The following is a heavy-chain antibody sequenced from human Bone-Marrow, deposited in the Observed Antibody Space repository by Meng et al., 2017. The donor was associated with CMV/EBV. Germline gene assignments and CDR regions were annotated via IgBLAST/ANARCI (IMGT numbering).Heavy chain of an antibody. CDR1: GFTVSSNY. CDR2: IYSGGST. CDR3: AKGGWDIVVVPAAIGHDAFDI. J-gene: IGHJ3*02. V-gene: IGHV3-66*02. D-gene: IGHD2-2*02. Sequence: GGSLRLSCAASGFTVSSNYMSWVRQAPGKGLEWVSVIYSGGSTYYADSVKGRFTISRDNSKNTLYLQMNSLRAEDTAVYYCAKGGWDIVVVPAAIGHDAFDIWGQGTMVTVSS.